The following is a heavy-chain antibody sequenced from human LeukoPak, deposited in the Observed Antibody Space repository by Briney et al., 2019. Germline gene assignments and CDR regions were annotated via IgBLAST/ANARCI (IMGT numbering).Heavy chain of an antibody. D-gene: IGHD1-14*01. CDR3: AKGDKPGY. J-gene: IGHJ4*02. CDR1: GFTFSSYS. Sequence: GGSLRLSCAGSGFTFSSYSMNWVRQAPGKGLEWVAFIRYDESNKYYADSVKGRFTISRDNSKNTLYLQMNSLRAEDTAVYYCAKGDKPGYWGQGTLITVSS. V-gene: IGHV3-30*02. CDR2: IRYDESNK.